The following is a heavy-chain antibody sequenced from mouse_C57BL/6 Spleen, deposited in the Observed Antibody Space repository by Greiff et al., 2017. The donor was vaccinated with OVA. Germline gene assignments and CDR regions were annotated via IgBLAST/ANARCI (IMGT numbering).Heavy chain of an antibody. V-gene: IGHV3-6*01. CDR3: ARDKVACAMDY. CDR2: ISYDGSN. D-gene: IGHD1-1*01. CDR1: GYSITSGYY. J-gene: IGHJ4*01. Sequence: DVKLQESGPGLVKPSQSLSLTCSVTGYSITSGYYWNWIRQFPGNKLEWMGYISYDGSNNYNPSLKNRISITRDTSKNQFFLKLNSVTTEDTATYYCARDKVACAMDYWGQGTSVTVSS.